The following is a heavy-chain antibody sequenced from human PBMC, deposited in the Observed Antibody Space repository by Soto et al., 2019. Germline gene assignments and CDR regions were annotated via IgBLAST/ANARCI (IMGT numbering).Heavy chain of an antibody. V-gene: IGHV4-31*03. CDR2: IYYSGST. CDR1: DGSISSGGYY. Sequence: SEPQSLTCTVSDGSISSGGYYWRWIHQHPGKGLEWIGYIYYSGSTYYNPSLKSRVTISVDTSKNQFSLKLSSVTAADTAVYYCARDKDFWSGYSNYYYGMDVWGQGTTVTVSS. J-gene: IGHJ6*02. CDR3: ARDKDFWSGYSNYYYGMDV. D-gene: IGHD3-3*01.